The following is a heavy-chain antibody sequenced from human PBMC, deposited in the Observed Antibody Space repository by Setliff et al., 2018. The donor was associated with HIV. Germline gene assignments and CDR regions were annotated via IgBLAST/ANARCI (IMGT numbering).Heavy chain of an antibody. CDR2: INVVTVNT. CDR3: ARGRGLYSSGYYIDY. J-gene: IGHJ4*02. CDR1: GYSFTSYT. V-gene: IGHV1-3*01. D-gene: IGHD6-19*01. Sequence: ASVKVSCKTSGYSFTSYTMHWLRQAPGRRPEWMGWINVVTVNTKYSLKLQGRVTITRDTSATAVYMELRSLRSEDTAVYYCARGRGLYSSGYYIDYWGQGTLVTVSS.